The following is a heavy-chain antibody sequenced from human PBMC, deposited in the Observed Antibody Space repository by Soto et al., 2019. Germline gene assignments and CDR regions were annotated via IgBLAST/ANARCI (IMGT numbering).Heavy chain of an antibody. J-gene: IGHJ4*02. CDR1: GGSINTDYW. CDR2: VHHGGNP. CDR3: ARGFAYRWVY. D-gene: IGHD3-16*01. Sequence: PSETLSLTCAFSGGSINTDYWCSFVRQAPENALXWLGEVHHGGNPNYIQSLKTRITMSVDKSGNQVSLDLTSGAAADTAVYFCARGFAYRWVYWGQGILVTVSS. V-gene: IGHV4-4*02.